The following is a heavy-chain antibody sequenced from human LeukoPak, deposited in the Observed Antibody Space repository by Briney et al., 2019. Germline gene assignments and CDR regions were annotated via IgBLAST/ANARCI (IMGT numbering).Heavy chain of an antibody. J-gene: IGHJ4*02. V-gene: IGHV3-48*03. CDR2: ISSSAGTM. D-gene: IGHD5-24*01. Sequence: GGSLRLSCAASGFTFSTYEMNWVRQAPGKGLEWVSYISSSAGTMYYADSVTGRFTVPRDNAKNSLYLQLNSLRAEDTAVYYCVREGGYNHFDYWGQGTLVTVSS. CDR1: GFTFSTYE. CDR3: VREGGYNHFDY.